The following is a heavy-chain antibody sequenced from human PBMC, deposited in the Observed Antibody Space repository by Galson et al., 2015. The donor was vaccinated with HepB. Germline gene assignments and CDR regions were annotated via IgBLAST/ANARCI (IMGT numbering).Heavy chain of an antibody. D-gene: IGHD3-9*01. CDR2: IDWDDDK. J-gene: IGHJ4*02. CDR1: GFSLSTSGMC. V-gene: IGHV2-70*11. CDR3: ARTYHDILTGYYDFDY. Sequence: PALVKPTQTLTLTCTFSGFSLSTSGMCVSWIRQPPGKALEWLARIDWDDDKYYSTSLKTRLTISKDTSKNQVVLTMTNMDPVDTATYYCARTYHDILTGYYDFDYWGQGTLVTVSS.